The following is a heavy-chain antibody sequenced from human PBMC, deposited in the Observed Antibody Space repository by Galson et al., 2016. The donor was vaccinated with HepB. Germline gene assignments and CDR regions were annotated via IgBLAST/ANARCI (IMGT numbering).Heavy chain of an antibody. V-gene: IGHV4-39*02. CDR1: GGSVSIDNDY. CDR2: VHYSGNT. CDR3: ARMSKGDDRYYFDY. Sequence: SETLSLTCIVSGGSVSIDNDYWAWVRQPPRKGLEWIATVHYSGNTYYTVSLKSRVTISIDMSKNHFSLKLHSVSAADTAVYYCARMSKGDDRYYFDYWGQGTLVA. J-gene: IGHJ4*02.